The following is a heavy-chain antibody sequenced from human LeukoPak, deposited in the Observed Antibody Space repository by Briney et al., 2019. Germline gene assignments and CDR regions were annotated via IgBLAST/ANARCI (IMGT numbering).Heavy chain of an antibody. CDR3: ARVLLHCSGGSCYTDDY. CDR2: IYYSGST. Sequence: SQTLSLTCTVSGGSISSGDYYWSWIRQPPGQGLEWIGYIYYSGSTYYNPSLKSRVTISVDTSKNQFSLKLSSVTAADTAVYYCARVLLHCSGGSCYTDDYWGQGTLVTVSS. V-gene: IGHV4-30-4*01. J-gene: IGHJ4*02. D-gene: IGHD2-15*01. CDR1: GGSISSGDYY.